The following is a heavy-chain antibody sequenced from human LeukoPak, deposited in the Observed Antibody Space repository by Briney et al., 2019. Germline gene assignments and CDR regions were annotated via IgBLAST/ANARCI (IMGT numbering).Heavy chain of an antibody. CDR1: GFSFSNYA. Sequence: GGSLRLSCAASGFSFSNYAMSWVRQPLGKGLDWVSGISGSGDSTYYADSVKGRFSISRDNSKNTLYLQINTLRAEDTAVYYFSYRDGHSNRHSDFWGQGTLVTVSS. CDR2: ISGSGDST. J-gene: IGHJ4*02. D-gene: IGHD5-24*01. V-gene: IGHV3-23*01. CDR3: SYRDGHSNRHSDF.